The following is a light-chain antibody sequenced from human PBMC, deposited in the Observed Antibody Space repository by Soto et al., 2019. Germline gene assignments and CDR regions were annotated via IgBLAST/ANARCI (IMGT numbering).Light chain of an antibody. CDR1: QSVSSSY. J-gene: IGKJ1*01. CDR3: QQYNNWPQT. CDR2: GAS. Sequence: EIVLTQSPGTLSLSPGERATLSCRASQSVSSSYLGWYQQKPGQAPRLLMYGASSRATGIPERFSGSGSGTDFTLAISSLQSEDFAVYYCQQYNNWPQTFGQGTKVDIK. V-gene: IGKV3-20*01.